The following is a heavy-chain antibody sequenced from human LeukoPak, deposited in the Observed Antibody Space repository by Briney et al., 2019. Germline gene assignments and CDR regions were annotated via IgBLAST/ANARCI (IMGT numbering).Heavy chain of an antibody. CDR3: ARVITTNNDY. CDR1: GYTFTSYY. Sequence: ASVKVSCKASGYTFTSYYMHWVRQAPGQGLEWMGIINPSGGSTSYAQKFQGRVTMTTDTSTSTAYMELRSLRSDDTAVYYCARVITTNNDYWGQGTLVTVSS. V-gene: IGHV1-46*01. D-gene: IGHD3-22*01. J-gene: IGHJ4*02. CDR2: INPSGGST.